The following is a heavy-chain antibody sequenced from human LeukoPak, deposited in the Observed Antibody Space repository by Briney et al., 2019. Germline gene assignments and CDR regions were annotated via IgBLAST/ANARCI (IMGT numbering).Heavy chain of an antibody. CDR3: ARLDTSGYYYYGMDV. CDR1: GYSFSSYW. Sequence: GESLKISYNGSGYSFSSYWICWVRQMPGKGLEWMGIIYPGDSEPRYSPSFQGQVIISADKSITTVYLQWSSLKASDTAMYYFARLDTSGYYYYGMDVWGQGTTVTVSS. CDR2: IYPGDSEP. D-gene: IGHD3-22*01. V-gene: IGHV5-51*01. J-gene: IGHJ6*02.